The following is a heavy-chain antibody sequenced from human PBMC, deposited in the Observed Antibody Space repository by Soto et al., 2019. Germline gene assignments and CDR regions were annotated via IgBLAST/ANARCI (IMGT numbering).Heavy chain of an antibody. CDR1: GFTFSSYA. V-gene: IGHV3-30-3*01. CDR3: ARGLYGMDV. CDR2: ISYDGSNK. J-gene: IGHJ6*02. Sequence: QVQLVESGGGVVQPGRSLRLSCAASGFTFSSYAMHWVRQAPGKGLEWVAVISYDGSNKYYADSVKGRFTISRDNSKNTLYLQMNSLRAEDTAGYYCARGLYGMDVWGQGTTVTVSS.